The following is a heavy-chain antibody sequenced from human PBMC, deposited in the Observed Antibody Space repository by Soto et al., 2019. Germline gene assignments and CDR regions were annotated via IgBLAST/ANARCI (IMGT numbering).Heavy chain of an antibody. CDR3: AKSYQVRFLEWLSLVPLDY. CDR1: GFTFDYFG. V-gene: IGHV3-30*18. CDR2: ISYDGIIK. Sequence: GGSLRLSCAVSGFTFDYFGMHWVRQAPGKGLEWVAVISYDGIIKNYADSVKGRFTISRDNSKNTLYLQMNSLRAEDTAVYYCAKSYQVRFLEWLSLVPLDYWGQGTLVTVSS. D-gene: IGHD3-3*01. J-gene: IGHJ4*02.